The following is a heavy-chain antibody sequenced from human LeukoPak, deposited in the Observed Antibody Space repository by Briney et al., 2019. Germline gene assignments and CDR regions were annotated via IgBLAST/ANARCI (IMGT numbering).Heavy chain of an antibody. CDR3: ARDFYNSSGYYFDY. Sequence: GGSLRLSCAASGVTFSGYTMSWVRQAPGKGLEWVSAVSAGGDMTYYAHTVKGRFTISRDNSTGTLYLQMNSLRAEDTALYYCARDFYNSSGYYFDYWGQGTLVTVSS. CDR1: GVTFSGYT. J-gene: IGHJ4*02. D-gene: IGHD3-22*01. V-gene: IGHV3-23*01. CDR2: VSAGGDMT.